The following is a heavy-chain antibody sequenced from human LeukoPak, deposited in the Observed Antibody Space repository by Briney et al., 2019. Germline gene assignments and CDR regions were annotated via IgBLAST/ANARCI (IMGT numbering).Heavy chain of an antibody. CDR3: VRHNYGYDY. J-gene: IGHJ4*02. CDR1: GFTVSSNY. D-gene: IGHD3-10*01. CDR2: IYSGGST. Sequence: GGSLRLSCAASGFTVSSNYMSWVRQAPGKGLEWVSVIYSGGSTYYADSVKGRFTISRDDAKNTLSLQMNSLRAEDTAVYHCVRHNYGYDYWGQGTPVTVSS. V-gene: IGHV3-66*04.